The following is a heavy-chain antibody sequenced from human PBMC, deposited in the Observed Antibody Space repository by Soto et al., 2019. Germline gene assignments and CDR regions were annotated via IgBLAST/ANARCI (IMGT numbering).Heavy chain of an antibody. CDR1: GFTFSSYE. CDR2: ISSSGSTI. Sequence: GGSLRLSCAASGFTFSSYEMNWVRQSPGKGLEWVSYISSSGSTIYYADSVKGRFTISRDNAKSSLYLQMNSLRAEDTAVYYCARDRYIWTPTKYYYYYYGMDVWGQGTTVTVSS. CDR3: ARDRYIWTPTKYYYYYYGMDV. V-gene: IGHV3-48*03. D-gene: IGHD3-16*02. J-gene: IGHJ6*02.